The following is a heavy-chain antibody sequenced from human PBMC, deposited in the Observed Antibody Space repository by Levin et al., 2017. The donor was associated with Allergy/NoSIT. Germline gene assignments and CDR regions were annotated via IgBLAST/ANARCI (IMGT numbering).Heavy chain of an antibody. CDR2: ISPYNGNT. V-gene: IGHV1-18*01. CDR1: GYTFTSYG. CDR3: ARGAGGYEFFDY. Sequence: ASVKVSCKASGYTFTSYGINWVRQAPGQGLEWMGWISPYNGNTNYAQKLQGRVTVTTDTSTSTAYMELRSLRSDDTGVYYCARGAGGYEFFDYWGQGTLLVTVSS. D-gene: IGHD5-12*01. J-gene: IGHJ4*02.